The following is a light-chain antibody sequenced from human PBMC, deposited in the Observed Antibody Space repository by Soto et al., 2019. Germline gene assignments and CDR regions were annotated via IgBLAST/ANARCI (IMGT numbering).Light chain of an antibody. J-gene: IGKJ1*01. CDR1: QSVSST. CDR2: GAS. Sequence: EIVMTQSPATLSVSPGERATLSCRASQSVSSTLAGYQQKPGQAPKLLIYGASTRATCSPARFSGSGSGTEFTLTTGSLQSDDFAVYYCNQYNNWPPTFGQGTKVEIK. CDR3: NQYNNWPPT. V-gene: IGKV3-15*01.